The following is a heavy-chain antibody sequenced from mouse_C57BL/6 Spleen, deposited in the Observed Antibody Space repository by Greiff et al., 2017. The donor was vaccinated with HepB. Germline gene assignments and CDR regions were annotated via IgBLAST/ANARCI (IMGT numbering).Heavy chain of an antibody. J-gene: IGHJ4*01. D-gene: IGHD4-1*01. CDR3: ARGTNWGFFYAMDY. CDR1: GYTFTSYW. V-gene: IGHV1-53*01. Sequence: QVHVKQPGTELVKPGASVKLSCKASGYTFTSYWMHWVKQRPGQGLEWIGNINPSNGGTNYNEKFKSKATLTVDKSSNTAYMQLSSLTSEDSAVYYCARGTNWGFFYAMDYWGQGTSVTVSS. CDR2: INPSNGGT.